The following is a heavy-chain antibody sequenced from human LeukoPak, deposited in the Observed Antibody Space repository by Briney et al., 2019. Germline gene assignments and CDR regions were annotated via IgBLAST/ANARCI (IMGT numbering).Heavy chain of an antibody. V-gene: IGHV3-23*01. Sequence: GGSLRLSCAASGLTFSNYAVSWVRQAPGKGLEWVSAISGSGGGTYYADSVKGRFTISRDNSKNTLYLQMNSLRAEDTAVYYCAMGPRGTYFDYWGQGTLVTVSS. CDR1: GLTFSNYA. J-gene: IGHJ4*02. D-gene: IGHD1-26*01. CDR2: ISGSGGGT. CDR3: AMGPRGTYFDY.